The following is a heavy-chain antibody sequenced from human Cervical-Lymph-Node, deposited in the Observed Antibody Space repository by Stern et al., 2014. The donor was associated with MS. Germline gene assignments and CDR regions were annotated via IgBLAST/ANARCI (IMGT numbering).Heavy chain of an antibody. Sequence: VQLVQSGAEVKKPGASVKVSCKASGYTFTSYAMHWVRQAPGQRLEWMGGNNAGNGNTKYSQKFQGRVTITRDTSASTAYMELSSLRSEDTAVYYCAREGRYYYDSSGYYYFDYWGQGTLVTVSS. CDR1: GYTFTSYA. CDR2: NNAGNGNT. J-gene: IGHJ4*02. D-gene: IGHD3-22*01. V-gene: IGHV1-3*01. CDR3: AREGRYYYDSSGYYYFDY.